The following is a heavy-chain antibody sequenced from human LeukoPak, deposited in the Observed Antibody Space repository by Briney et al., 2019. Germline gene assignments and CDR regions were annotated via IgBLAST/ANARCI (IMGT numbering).Heavy chain of an antibody. V-gene: IGHV3-74*01. Sequence: SGGSLRLSCAASGFTFSNYYLHWVRQVPGKGLEWVSRISGDGTTTTYADSVKGRLTISRDNAKNTLFLQMNSLTGEDTALYFCARVGYCNNSGCFSIFDYWGRGALVTVSS. CDR1: GFTFSNYY. CDR2: ISGDGTTT. J-gene: IGHJ4*02. CDR3: ARVGYCNNSGCFSIFDY. D-gene: IGHD6-19*01.